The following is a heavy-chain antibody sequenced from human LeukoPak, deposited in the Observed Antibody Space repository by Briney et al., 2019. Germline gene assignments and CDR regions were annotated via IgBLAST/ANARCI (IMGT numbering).Heavy chain of an antibody. D-gene: IGHD3-3*01. CDR3: AKITEWLSPYYYGMDV. Sequence: GGSLRLSCAASGFTFDEYGMSWVRQTPGKGLEWVSGIDWNGGSTGYADSVKGRFTISRDNSKNTLYLQMNSLRAEDTAVYYCAKITEWLSPYYYGMDVWGQGTTVTVSS. V-gene: IGHV3-20*04. J-gene: IGHJ6*02. CDR1: GFTFDEYG. CDR2: IDWNGGST.